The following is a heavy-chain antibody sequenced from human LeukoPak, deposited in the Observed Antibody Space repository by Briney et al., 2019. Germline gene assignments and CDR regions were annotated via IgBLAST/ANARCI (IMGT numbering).Heavy chain of an antibody. CDR1: GGSFSGYY. D-gene: IGHD4-17*01. CDR3: ARLDDDYGDYVFDD. J-gene: IGHJ4*02. Sequence: PSETLSLTCAVYGGSFSGYYWSWIRQPPGKGLEWIGGIYYSGSTYYNPSLKSRVTISVDTSKNHFSLKLSSVTAADTAVYYCARLDDDYGDYVFDDWGQGTLATVSS. V-gene: IGHV4-34*01. CDR2: IYYSGST.